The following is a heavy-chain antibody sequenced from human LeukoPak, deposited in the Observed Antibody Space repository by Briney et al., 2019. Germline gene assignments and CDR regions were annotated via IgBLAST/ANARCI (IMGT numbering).Heavy chain of an antibody. CDR2: ISYDGSNK. J-gene: IGHJ4*02. Sequence: GGSLRLSCAASGFTFSSYSMQWVRQTPGKGLEWVAVISYDGSNKYYADSVKGRFTISRDNSKNTLYLQMNSLRAEDTAVYYCARSGGSGWYLYYFDYWGQGTLVTVSS. D-gene: IGHD6-19*01. V-gene: IGHV3-30*19. CDR3: ARSGGSGWYLYYFDY. CDR1: GFTFSSYS.